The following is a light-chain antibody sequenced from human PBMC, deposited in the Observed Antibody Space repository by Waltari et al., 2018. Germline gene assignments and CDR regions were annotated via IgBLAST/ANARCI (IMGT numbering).Light chain of an antibody. Sequence: DIVMTQSPDSLAVSLGERATINCKSSQSVLYSSNNKNYLAWYQQRPGQPPKLLIYWASTRESGVPDRFSGSGSGTDFALTISSLQAEDVAVYYCQQYYSILQTFGQGTKLEIK. CDR3: QQYYSILQT. J-gene: IGKJ2*01. CDR2: WAS. V-gene: IGKV4-1*01. CDR1: QSVLYSSNNKNY.